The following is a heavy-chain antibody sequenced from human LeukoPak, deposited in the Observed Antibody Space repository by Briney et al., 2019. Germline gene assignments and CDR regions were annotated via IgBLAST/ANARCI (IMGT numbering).Heavy chain of an antibody. J-gene: IGHJ4*02. CDR2: IKYDGSEI. CDR1: GFTLSSYW. Sequence: GGSLRLSCAASGFTLSSYWMSWVRQASGKGLEWVASIKYDGSEIDYVDSVKGRFTISRDNAKNSLYLQMNSLRAEDTAVYYCARDIAAPGLFFDYWGQGTLVTVSS. V-gene: IGHV3-7*01. D-gene: IGHD6-13*01. CDR3: ARDIAAPGLFFDY.